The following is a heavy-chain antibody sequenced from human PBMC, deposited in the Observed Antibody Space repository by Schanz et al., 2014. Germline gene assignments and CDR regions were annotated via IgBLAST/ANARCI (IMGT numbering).Heavy chain of an antibody. CDR1: GFTFSSHW. CDR3: AKDAENTAMITDYFDY. Sequence: VRLVESGGGVVQPGRSLRLSCASSGFTFSSHWMHWVRQDPGKGLAWVSRIKSDGSSTSYADSVKGRFTISRDNAENALYLQMNSLRAEDTAVYYCAKDAENTAMITDYFDYWGQGTLVTVSS. CDR2: IKSDGSST. V-gene: IGHV3-74*01. J-gene: IGHJ4*02. D-gene: IGHD5-18*01.